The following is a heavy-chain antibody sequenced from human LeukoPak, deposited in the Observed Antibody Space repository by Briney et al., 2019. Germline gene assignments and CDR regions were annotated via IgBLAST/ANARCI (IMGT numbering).Heavy chain of an antibody. CDR1: GYTFTSYG. CDR2: ISAYNGNT. Sequence: ASVKVCCKASGYTFTSYGISWVRQAPGQGVEWMGWISAYNGNTNYAQKLQGRVTMTTDTSTNTAYMELRSLRSDDTAVYYCARADSSGYYILAWFDPWGQGTLVTVSS. D-gene: IGHD3-22*01. J-gene: IGHJ5*02. CDR3: ARADSSGYYILAWFDP. V-gene: IGHV1-18*01.